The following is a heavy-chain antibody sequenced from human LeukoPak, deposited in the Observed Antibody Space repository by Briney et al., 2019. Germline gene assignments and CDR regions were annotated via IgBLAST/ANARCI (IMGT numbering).Heavy chain of an antibody. V-gene: IGHV4-38-2*02. D-gene: IGHD1/OR15-1a*01. Sequence: SETLSLTCAVSDYSITSGYYWGWARQPPGKGLDWIGSIYYGDTTHYNPSLKSRVTISVETSKNQFSLSLSSVTAAETAVYYCVRELGLRGNRGNDAFDIWGQGTMVTVSS. CDR2: IYYGDTT. J-gene: IGHJ3*02. CDR3: VRELGLRGNRGNDAFDI. CDR1: DYSITSGYY.